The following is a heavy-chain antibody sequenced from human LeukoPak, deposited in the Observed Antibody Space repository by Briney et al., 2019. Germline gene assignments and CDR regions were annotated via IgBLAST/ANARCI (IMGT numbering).Heavy chain of an antibody. Sequence: PSETLSLTCAVSGGSISSSNWWSWVRQPPGKGLEWIGEIYHSGSTNYNPSLKSRVTISVDKSKNQFSLKLSSVTAADTAVYYCAREPILGLLKFDPWGQGTLVTVSS. D-gene: IGHD3-9*01. CDR3: AREPILGLLKFDP. CDR2: IYHSGST. CDR1: GGSISSSNW. J-gene: IGHJ5*02. V-gene: IGHV4-4*02.